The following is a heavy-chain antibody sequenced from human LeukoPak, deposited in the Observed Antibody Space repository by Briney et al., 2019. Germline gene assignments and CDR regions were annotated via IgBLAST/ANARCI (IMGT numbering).Heavy chain of an antibody. V-gene: IGHV1-69*13. D-gene: IGHD1-26*01. J-gene: IGHJ4*02. CDR1: GYTFTDYY. Sequence: SVKVSCKASGYTFTDYYMHWVRQSPGQGLEWMGGIIPIFGTANYAQKFQGRVTVTADESTSTAYMELSSLRSEDTAVYYCARGSGNFDYWGQGTLVTVSS. CDR2: IIPIFGTA. CDR3: ARGSGNFDY.